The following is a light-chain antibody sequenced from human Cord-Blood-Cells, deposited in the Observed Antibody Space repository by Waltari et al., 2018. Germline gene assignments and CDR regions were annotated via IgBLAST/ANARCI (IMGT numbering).Light chain of an antibody. CDR1: QSLVYSDGNTY. V-gene: IGKV2-30*01. Sequence: DVVMTQSPLSLPVTLGQPASISCRSSQSLVYSDGNTYLNWFQQRPGQSPRRLIYKVSNRDSVVPDRFSGSGSGTDFTLKSSRVEAEDVGVYYCMQGTRWPRTFGQGTKVEIK. J-gene: IGKJ1*01. CDR3: MQGTRWPRT. CDR2: KVS.